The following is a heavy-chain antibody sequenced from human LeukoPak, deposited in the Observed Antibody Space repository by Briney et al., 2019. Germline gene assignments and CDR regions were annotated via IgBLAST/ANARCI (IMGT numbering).Heavy chain of an antibody. CDR3: ARTNYGDYAIDY. D-gene: IGHD4-17*01. CDR1: GGSISSSNW. J-gene: IGHJ4*02. V-gene: IGHV4-4*02. CDR2: IYHSGST. Sequence: PSGTLSLTCAVSGGSISSSNWWSWVRPPPGKGLEWIGEIYHSGSTNYNPSLKSRVTISVDKSKNQFSLKLSSVTAAGTAVYYCARTNYGDYAIDYWGQGTLVTVSS.